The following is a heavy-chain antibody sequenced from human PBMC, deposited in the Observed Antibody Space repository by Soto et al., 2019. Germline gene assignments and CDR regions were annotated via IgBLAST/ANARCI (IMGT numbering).Heavy chain of an antibody. CDR1: GYTFTSYG. D-gene: IGHD3-10*01. J-gene: IGHJ4*02. CDR2: ISAYNGNT. CDR3: AIYPGTRSDY. Sequence: QVQLVQSGAEVKKPGASVKVSCKASGYTFTSYGISWVRQAPGQGLEWMGWISAYNGNTNYAPKLQGRATMTTDTSTSTASMEVRSLSSDATAVYYCAIYPGTRSDYWGQGTLVTVSS. V-gene: IGHV1-18*01.